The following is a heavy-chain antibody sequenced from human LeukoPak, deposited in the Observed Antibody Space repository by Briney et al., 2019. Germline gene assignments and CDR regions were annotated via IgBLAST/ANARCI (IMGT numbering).Heavy chain of an antibody. D-gene: IGHD1-14*01. CDR1: GGSFSGYY. CDR3: ARAQPVLFDY. CDR2: INHSGST. V-gene: IGHV4-34*01. J-gene: IGHJ4*02. Sequence: SETLSLTCAVYGGSFSGYYWSWIRQPPGKGLEWIGEINHSGSTNYNPSLKSRVTISVDTSKNQFSRKLSSVTAADTAVYYCARAQPVLFDYWGQGTLVTVSS.